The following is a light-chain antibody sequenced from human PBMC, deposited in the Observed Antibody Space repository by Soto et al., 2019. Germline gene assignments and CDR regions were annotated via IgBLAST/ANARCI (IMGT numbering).Light chain of an antibody. CDR1: SSDVGAYNS. J-gene: IGLJ1*01. CDR3: CSSAPESTYL. CDR2: KGT. V-gene: IGLV2-23*01. Sequence: QSALAQPASVSGSPGPSITISCTGTSSDVGAYNSVSWYQQHPHRAPQVIIYKGTQRPSGVSNRFSGSTSGNAASLTISALQADDEADYFCCSSAPESTYLFXTGTKVTGL.